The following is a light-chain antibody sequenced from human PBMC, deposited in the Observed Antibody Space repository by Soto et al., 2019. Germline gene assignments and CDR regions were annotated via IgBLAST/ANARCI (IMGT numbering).Light chain of an antibody. V-gene: IGLV2-14*01. CDR1: SSDVGGFEY. Sequence: QSALSQPASVSGSPGQSITISCTGTSSDVGGFEYVSWYQHQPGKAPKLIIYDVTKRPSGVSNRFSGSKSGNTASLTISAIQHEQERDSSCGSINRRSTSVFGTGTKVTV. J-gene: IGLJ1*01. CDR3: GSINRRSTSV. CDR2: DVT.